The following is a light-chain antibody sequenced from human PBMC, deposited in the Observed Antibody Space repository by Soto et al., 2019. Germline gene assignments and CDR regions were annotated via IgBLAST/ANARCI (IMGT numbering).Light chain of an antibody. J-gene: IGLJ3*02. CDR3: GTWDRSLRVMV. Sequence: QSVLTQPPSVSAAPGQRVTISCSGSSSNIRNNYVSWYQEVPGTAPKLLIYEDDKRPSGIPDRFSGSKSATSATLGVTGLQTGDEADYYCGTWDRSLRVMVFGGGTKLTVL. V-gene: IGLV1-51*02. CDR2: EDD. CDR1: SSNIRNNY.